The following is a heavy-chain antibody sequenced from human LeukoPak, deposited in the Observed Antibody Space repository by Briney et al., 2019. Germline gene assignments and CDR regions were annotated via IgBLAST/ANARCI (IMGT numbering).Heavy chain of an antibody. V-gene: IGHV3-23*01. CDR2: ISGSGGST. J-gene: IGHJ4*02. Sequence: GGSLRLSCAASGYTFSSYAMSWVRQAPGKGLEWVSAISGSGGSTYYADSVKGRFTISRDNSKNTLYLQMNSLRAEDTAVYYCAKDNFVATTGLFDYWGQGTLVTVSS. D-gene: IGHD5-12*01. CDR1: GYTFSSYA. CDR3: AKDNFVATTGLFDY.